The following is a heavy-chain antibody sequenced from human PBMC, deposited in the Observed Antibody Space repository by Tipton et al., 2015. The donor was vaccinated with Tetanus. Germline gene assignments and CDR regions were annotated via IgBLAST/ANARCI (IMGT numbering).Heavy chain of an antibody. V-gene: IGHV5-51*01. J-gene: IGHJ3*02. Sequence: QLVQSGAEVKKPGESLKISCKGSGYSFTSYWIGWVRQMPGKGLEWMGIIYPGDSDTRYSPSFQGQVTISAEKSISTAYLQWSSLKASDTAMYYCAGATINGEENDAFDIWGQGTMVTVSS. D-gene: IGHD5-24*01. CDR1: GYSFTSYW. CDR2: IYPGDSDT. CDR3: AGATINGEENDAFDI.